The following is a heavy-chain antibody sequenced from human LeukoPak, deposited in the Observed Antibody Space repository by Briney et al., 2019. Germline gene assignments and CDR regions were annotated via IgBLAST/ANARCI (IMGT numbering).Heavy chain of an antibody. D-gene: IGHD2-2*01. Sequence: GGSLRLSCAASGFTFSSYSMNWVRQAPGKGLEWVSSISSRSSYIYYADSMKGRFTISRDNAKNSLYLQMNSLRAGDTAVYYCARDAYCSNTNCEEYFDLWGRGTLVTVSS. CDR3: ARDAYCSNTNCEEYFDL. V-gene: IGHV3-21*01. CDR1: GFTFSSYS. CDR2: ISSRSSYI. J-gene: IGHJ2*01.